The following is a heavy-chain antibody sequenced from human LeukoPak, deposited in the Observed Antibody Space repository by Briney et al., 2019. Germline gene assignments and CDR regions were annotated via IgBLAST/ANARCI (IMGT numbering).Heavy chain of an antibody. CDR2: IYHSGST. J-gene: IGHJ6*03. Sequence: SETLSLTCTVSGGSISSGTYYWAWIRQPPGKGLEWIGTIYHSGSTYYNPSLKSRVTISVDTSKNQFSLKLSSVTAADTAVYYCARGGVATMDVWGKGTTVTVSS. D-gene: IGHD5-12*01. CDR3: ARGGVATMDV. V-gene: IGHV4-39*07. CDR1: GGSISSGTYY.